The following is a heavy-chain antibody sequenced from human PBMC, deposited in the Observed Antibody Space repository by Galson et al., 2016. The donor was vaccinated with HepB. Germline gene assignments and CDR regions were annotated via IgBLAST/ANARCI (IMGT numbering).Heavy chain of an antibody. J-gene: IGHJ4*02. Sequence: SLRLSCATSGLTFNNYGINWVRQAPGKGLEWVAVISYDGNNRHYADAVKGRFTISRDNSKNTLDLQMDSLRVEDTALYFCFRVPRYYADYSSGVGDCWGQGTLLTVSS. V-gene: IGHV3-33*08. D-gene: IGHD4-17*01. CDR1: GLTFNNYG. CDR2: ISYDGNNR. CDR3: FRVPRYYADYSSGVGDC.